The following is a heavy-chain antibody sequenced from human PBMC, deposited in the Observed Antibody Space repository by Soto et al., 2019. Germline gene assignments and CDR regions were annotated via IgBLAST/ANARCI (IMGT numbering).Heavy chain of an antibody. J-gene: IGHJ4*02. V-gene: IGHV1-18*01. CDR1: GYTFTSYG. Sequence: GASVKVSCKASGYTFTSYGISWVRQAPGQGLEWMGWISAYNGNTNYAQKLQGRVTMTTDTSTSTAYMELRSLRSDDTAVYYCARGTPSDPRTYYFDDWGQGTLVTVSS. CDR3: ARGTPSDPRTYYFDD. CDR2: ISAYNGNT.